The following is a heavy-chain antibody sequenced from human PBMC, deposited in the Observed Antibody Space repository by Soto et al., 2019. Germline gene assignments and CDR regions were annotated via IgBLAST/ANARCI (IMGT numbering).Heavy chain of an antibody. CDR3: ARGLTFITGTTSWFDP. CDR2: INHSGST. J-gene: IGHJ5*02. CDR1: GGSFSGYY. D-gene: IGHD1-7*01. V-gene: IGHV4-34*01. Sequence: PSETLSLTCAVYGGSFSGYYWSWIRQPPGKGLEWIGEINHSGSTNYNPSLKSRVTISVDTSKNQFSLKLSSVTAADTAVYYCARGLTFITGTTSWFDPWGQGTLVTVSS.